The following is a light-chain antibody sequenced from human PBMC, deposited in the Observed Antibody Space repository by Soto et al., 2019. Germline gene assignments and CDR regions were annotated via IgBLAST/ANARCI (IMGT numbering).Light chain of an antibody. CDR2: RND. Sequence: QSVLTQPPSASGTPGQGVTISCSGSSSNTGSNYVYWYQHLPGTAPKLLIYRNDQRPSGVPARFSGSKSGTSASLAISGLRSEDEAEYYCAVWDDILRGQLFGGGTKLTVL. J-gene: IGLJ3*02. V-gene: IGLV1-47*01. CDR1: SSNTGSNY. CDR3: AVWDDILRGQL.